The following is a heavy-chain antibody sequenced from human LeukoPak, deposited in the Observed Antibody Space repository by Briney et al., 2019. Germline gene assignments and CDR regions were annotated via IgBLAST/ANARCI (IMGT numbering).Heavy chain of an antibody. CDR3: AREGTRRYYMDV. D-gene: IGHD3-10*01. J-gene: IGHJ6*03. Sequence: GGSLRLSCAASGFTFSSYDMNWVRQAPGKGLEWVAVISKDGSNKFYADSVKGRFTISRDNSKNTLYLQMNSLRAEDTAVYYCAREGTRRYYMDVWGKGTTVTVSS. V-gene: IGHV3-30*03. CDR2: ISKDGSNK. CDR1: GFTFSSYD.